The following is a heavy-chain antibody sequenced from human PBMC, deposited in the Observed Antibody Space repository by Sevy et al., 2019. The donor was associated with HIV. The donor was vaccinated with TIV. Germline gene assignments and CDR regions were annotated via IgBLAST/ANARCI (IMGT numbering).Heavy chain of an antibody. V-gene: IGHV1-2*02. CDR3: ARDPSSTTYYDYVWGSYRTQGYFDY. D-gene: IGHD3-16*02. Sequence: ASVKVSCKASGYTFTGYYMHWVRQAPGQGLEWMGWINPNSGGTNYAQKFQGRVTMTRDTSISTAYMELSRLSSDDTAGYYCARDPSSTTYYDYVWGSYRTQGYFDYWGQGTLVTVSS. J-gene: IGHJ4*02. CDR1: GYTFTGYY. CDR2: INPNSGGT.